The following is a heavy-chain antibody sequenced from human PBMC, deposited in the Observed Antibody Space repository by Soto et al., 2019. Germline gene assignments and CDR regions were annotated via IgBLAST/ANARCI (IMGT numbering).Heavy chain of an antibody. D-gene: IGHD3-16*02. Sequence: GGSLRLSCAASGFTFSSYGMHWVRQAPGKGLEWVAVIWYDGSNKYYADSVKGRFTISRDNSKNTLYLQMNSLRAEDTAVYYCARDLGLHLGELSVGPIDYWGQGTLVTVSS. CDR1: GFTFSSYG. CDR2: IWYDGSNK. J-gene: IGHJ4*02. CDR3: ARDLGLHLGELSVGPIDY. V-gene: IGHV3-33*01.